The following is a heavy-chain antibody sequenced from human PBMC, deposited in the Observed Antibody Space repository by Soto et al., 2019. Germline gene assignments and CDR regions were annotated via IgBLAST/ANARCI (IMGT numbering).Heavy chain of an antibody. D-gene: IGHD3-22*01. V-gene: IGHV1-18*01. J-gene: IGHJ4*02. CDR3: ARDFYQSSGYCDY. Sequence: QVQLVQSGAEVKKPGASVKVSCKAYGYTFSSYGLSWVRQAPGQGLEWMGWISAYSGNTVYTQRFKGRLTMATDTSTGTAYMELRSLRPDDTAVYYCARDFYQSSGYCDYWGQGTLVTVSS. CDR1: GYTFSSYG. CDR2: ISAYSGNT.